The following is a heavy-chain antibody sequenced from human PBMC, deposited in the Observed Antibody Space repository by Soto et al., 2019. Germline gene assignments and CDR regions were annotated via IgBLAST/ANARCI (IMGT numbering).Heavy chain of an antibody. CDR3: ARSIQEDIGVAGTKEIWFDP. V-gene: IGHV1-69*02. CDR1: GGTFWTYT. D-gene: IGHD6-19*01. J-gene: IGHJ5*02. CDR2: IIPILDVA. Sequence: GASVNVSCKTSGGTFWTYTINWVRQAPGQGLEWMGRIIPILDVANYAQKTQGRVTITADKSTSTAHMQLGSLRSEDTAGYCARSIQEDIGVAGTKEIWFDPGGQGTLVTVSS.